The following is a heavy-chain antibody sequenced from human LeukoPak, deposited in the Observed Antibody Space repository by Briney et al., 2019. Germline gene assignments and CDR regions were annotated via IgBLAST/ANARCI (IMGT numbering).Heavy chain of an antibody. CDR1: GFSFSTYA. J-gene: IGHJ6*03. CDR3: AKIPYGDYVLDYYYYMDV. D-gene: IGHD4-17*01. Sequence: GGSLRLSCAASGFSFSTYAMSWVRQIPGKGLEWVSAISGSDPGTYYADSVKGRFTISRDNSKNTLYLQMYSLRAEDTAVYYCAKIPYGDYVLDYYYYMDVWGKGTTVTISS. CDR2: ISGSDPGT. V-gene: IGHV3-23*01.